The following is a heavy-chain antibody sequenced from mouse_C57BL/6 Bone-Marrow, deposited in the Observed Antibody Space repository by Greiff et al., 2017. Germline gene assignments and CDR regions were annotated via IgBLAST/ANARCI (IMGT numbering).Heavy chain of an antibody. Sequence: VKVVESGAELVRPGTSVKVSCKASGYAFTNYLIEWVKQRPGQGLEWIGVINPGSGGTNYNEKFKGKATLTADKSSSTAYMQLSSLTSEDSAVYFCARGRHSNSAWFAYWGQGTLVTVSA. CDR2: INPGSGGT. CDR1: GYAFTNYL. D-gene: IGHD2-5*01. V-gene: IGHV1-54*01. CDR3: ARGRHSNSAWFAY. J-gene: IGHJ3*01.